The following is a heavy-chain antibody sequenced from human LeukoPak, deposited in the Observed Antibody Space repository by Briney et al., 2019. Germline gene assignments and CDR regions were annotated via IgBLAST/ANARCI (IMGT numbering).Heavy chain of an antibody. CDR2: ITGSGGSP. CDR3: AKSAGYSLDYYYYRLDG. D-gene: IGHD2-15*01. V-gene: IGHV3-23*01. CDR1: GFTFSSCA. J-gene: IGHJ6*04. Sequence: SLRLSCAASGFTFSSCALKWVRQASGKGLERVSRITGSGGSPYYADSVKGRFTISRDNSKNRLYLQMNSLRHDDTPLYNCAKSAGYSLDYYYYRLDGWGKGTTVTVSS.